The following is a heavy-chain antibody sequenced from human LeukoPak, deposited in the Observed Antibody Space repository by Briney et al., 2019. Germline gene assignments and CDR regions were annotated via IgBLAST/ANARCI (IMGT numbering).Heavy chain of an antibody. D-gene: IGHD1-26*01. CDR2: IDYSGST. Sequence: SETLSLTCTVSGGSISTYYWSWIRQPPGQGLEWIGYIDYSGSTNYNPSLKSRVTISLDTSKNQFSVKLSSLTTADTAVYYCARGRRSSGRHDAFDVWGQGTMVTVSS. CDR3: ARGRRSSGRHDAFDV. CDR1: GGSISTYY. V-gene: IGHV4-59*01. J-gene: IGHJ3*01.